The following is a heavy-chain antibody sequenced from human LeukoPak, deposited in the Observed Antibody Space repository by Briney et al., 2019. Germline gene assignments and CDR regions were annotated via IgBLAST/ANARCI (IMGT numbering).Heavy chain of an antibody. D-gene: IGHD3-10*01. V-gene: IGHV3-20*04. J-gene: IGHJ4*02. CDR1: GFTFDDYG. CDR3: ARGVGGCYGSGSYGSKTHDYFDY. Sequence: GGSLRLSCAASGFTFDDYGMSWVRQAPGKGLEWVSGINWNGGSTGYADSVKGRFTISRDNAKNSLYLQMNSLRAEDTALYYCARGVGGCYGSGSYGSKTHDYFDYWGQGTLVTVSS. CDR2: INWNGGST.